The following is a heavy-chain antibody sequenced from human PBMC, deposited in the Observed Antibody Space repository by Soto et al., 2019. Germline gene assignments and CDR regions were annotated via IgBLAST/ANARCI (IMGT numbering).Heavy chain of an antibody. D-gene: IGHD3-10*01. CDR3: ARELSTMIRAYN. CDR2: IKQDGSEK. CDR1: GFTFSSYW. J-gene: IGHJ4*02. Sequence: PGGSLRLSCAASGFTFSSYWMSWVRQAPGKGLEWVANIKQDGSEKYYADSVRGRFTISKDNAKNSVYLQMDSLRAEDPAIYHCARELSTMIRAYNWGQGTLVSVAA. V-gene: IGHV3-7*01.